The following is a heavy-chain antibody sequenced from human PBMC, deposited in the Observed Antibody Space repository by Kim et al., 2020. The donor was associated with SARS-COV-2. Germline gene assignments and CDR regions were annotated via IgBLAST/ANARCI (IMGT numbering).Heavy chain of an antibody. V-gene: IGHV4-39*07. CDR2: IYYSGST. Sequence: SETLSLTCTVSGGSISSSSYYWGWIRQPPGKGLEWIGSIYYSGSTYYNPSLKSRVTISVDTSKNQFSLKLSSVTAADTAVYYCARVSVVTAIHSFDPWGQGTLVTVSS. CDR3: ARVSVVTAIHSFDP. D-gene: IGHD2-21*02. J-gene: IGHJ5*02. CDR1: GGSISSSSYY.